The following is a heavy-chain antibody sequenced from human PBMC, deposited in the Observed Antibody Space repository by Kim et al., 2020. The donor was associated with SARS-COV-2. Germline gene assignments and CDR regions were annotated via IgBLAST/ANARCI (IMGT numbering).Heavy chain of an antibody. D-gene: IGHD2-15*01. J-gene: IGHJ4*02. V-gene: IGHV4-4*02. Sequence: SETLSLTCAVSGGSISSSNWWSWVRQPPGKGLEWIGEIYHSGSTNYNPSLKSRVTISVDKSKNQFSLKLSSVTAADTAVYYCARDCSGGSCYLDYWGQGTLVTVSS. CDR3: ARDCSGGSCYLDY. CDR2: IYHSGST. CDR1: GGSISSSNW.